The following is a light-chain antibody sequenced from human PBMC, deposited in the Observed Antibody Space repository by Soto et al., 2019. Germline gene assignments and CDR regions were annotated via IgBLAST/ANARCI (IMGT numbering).Light chain of an antibody. J-gene: IGLJ2*01. CDR1: SSDVGGYNY. CDR2: DVS. CDR3: CSYAGNYTVV. V-gene: IGLV2-11*01. Sequence: QSALTQPRSVSGSPGQSVTISCTGTSSDVGGYNYLSWCQQHPGKAPKLMIYDVSKRPSGVPDRFSGSKSGNTASLTISGLQAEDEADYYCCSYAGNYTVVFGGGTKLTVL.